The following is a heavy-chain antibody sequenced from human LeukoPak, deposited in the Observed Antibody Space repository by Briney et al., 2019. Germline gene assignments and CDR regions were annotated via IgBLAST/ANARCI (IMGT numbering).Heavy chain of an antibody. Sequence: GGSLRLSCAASGFTFSGNSMNWVRQAPGKGLEWVSSISGNSSYIFYADSVKGRFTISRDNAKNSLHLQMNSLRAEDTAVYYCARGGYYGLYYFDFWGQGTLVTVSS. D-gene: IGHD3-3*01. J-gene: IGHJ4*02. CDR3: ARGGYYGLYYFDF. V-gene: IGHV3-21*01. CDR2: ISGNSSYI. CDR1: GFTFSGNS.